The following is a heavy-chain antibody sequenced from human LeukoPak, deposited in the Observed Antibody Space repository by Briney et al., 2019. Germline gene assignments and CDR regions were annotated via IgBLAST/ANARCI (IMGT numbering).Heavy chain of an antibody. CDR1: GFTFSSYG. V-gene: IGHV3-30*18. CDR2: ISYDGSNK. CDR3: AKANMGIAAAGTAFDI. D-gene: IGHD6-13*01. J-gene: IGHJ3*02. Sequence: PGGSLRLSCAASGFTFSSYGMHWIRQAPGKGLEWVAVISYDGSNKYYADSVKGRFTISRDNSKNTLYLQMNSLRAEDTAVYYCAKANMGIAAAGTAFDIWGQGTMVTVSS.